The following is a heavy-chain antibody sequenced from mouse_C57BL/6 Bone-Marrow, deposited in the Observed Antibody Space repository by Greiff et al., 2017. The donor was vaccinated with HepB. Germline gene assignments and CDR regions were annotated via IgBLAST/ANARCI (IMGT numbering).Heavy chain of an antibody. CDR1: GYTFTDYE. CDR3: TGAY. CDR2: IDPETGGT. Sequence: LQESGAELVRPGASVKLSCKASGYTFTDYEMHWVKQTPVHGLEWIGAIDPETGGTAYNQKFKGKAILTADKSSSTAYMELRSRASEDSAVYYCTGAYWGQGTLVTVSA. J-gene: IGHJ3*01. V-gene: IGHV1-15*01.